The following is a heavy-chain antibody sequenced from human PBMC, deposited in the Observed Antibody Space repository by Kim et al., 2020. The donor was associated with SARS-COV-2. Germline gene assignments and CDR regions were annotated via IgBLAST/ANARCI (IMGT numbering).Heavy chain of an antibody. J-gene: IGHJ6*02. CDR3: ARDRAGRWDYYGMDV. D-gene: IGHD3-10*01. CDR1: GFTFSNYR. V-gene: IGHV3-21*06. CDR2: ISISSNYI. Sequence: GGSLRLSCATSGFTFSNYRMNWVRQAPGKGLEWVSSISISSNYIYYADSVKGRFTISRDNAKNSLFLQMNSLRAEDTAIYYCARDRAGRWDYYGMDVWGQGTTVTVSS.